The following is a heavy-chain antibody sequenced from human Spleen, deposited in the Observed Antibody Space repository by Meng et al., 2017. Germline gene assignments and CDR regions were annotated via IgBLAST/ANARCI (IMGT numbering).Heavy chain of an antibody. J-gene: IGHJ5*02. CDR2: IYHSGST. V-gene: IGHV4-4*02. D-gene: IGHD3-16*01. CDR3: ARDRYVVVGTRGHNWFDP. Sequence: QVALQGSGPGLVKPSETLSPTCAVSGDSISSTNWWSWVRQSPGKGLEWIGEIYHSGSTNYNPSLKSRVTISVDESKNQFSLKLSSVTAADTAVYLCARDRYVVVGTRGHNWFDPWGQGILVTVSS. CDR1: GDSISSTNW.